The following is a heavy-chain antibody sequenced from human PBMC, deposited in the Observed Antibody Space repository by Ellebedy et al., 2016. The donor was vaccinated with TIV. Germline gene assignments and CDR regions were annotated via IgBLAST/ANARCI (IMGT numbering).Heavy chain of an antibody. J-gene: IGHJ6*03. V-gene: IGHV4-34*01. Sequence: SETLSLXXAVYGGSFIGNYWSWIRQPPGKGLEWIGEISHSGITNYNPSLKSRLTMSVDTSKNQFSLKVKSVTAADTAVYYCASRAYDSSGYYYNYYYMDVWGKGPRSPSP. CDR2: ISHSGIT. D-gene: IGHD3-22*01. CDR3: ASRAYDSSGYYYNYYYMDV. CDR1: GGSFIGNY.